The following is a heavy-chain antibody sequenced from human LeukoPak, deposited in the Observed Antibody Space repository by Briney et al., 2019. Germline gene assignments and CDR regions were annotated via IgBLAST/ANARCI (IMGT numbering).Heavy chain of an antibody. D-gene: IGHD6-13*01. CDR2: MYYSGNT. CDR1: GGSISSSSYY. Sequence: KSSETLSLTCTVSGGSISSSSYYWGWIRQPPGKGLEWIGSMYYSGNTYYNPSLKSRVTVSVDTSKNQFSLKLSSVTAADTAMYYCATSPDYSNRWFHFDHWGQGTLVTVSS. J-gene: IGHJ4*02. CDR3: ATSPDYSNRWFHFDH. V-gene: IGHV4-39*01.